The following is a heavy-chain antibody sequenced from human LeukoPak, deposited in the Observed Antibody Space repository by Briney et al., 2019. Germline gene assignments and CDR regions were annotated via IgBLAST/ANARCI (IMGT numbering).Heavy chain of an antibody. J-gene: IGHJ4*02. CDR2: INHSGST. D-gene: IGHD1-1*01. Sequence: PSETLSLTCAVYGGSFSGYYWSWIRQPPGKGLEWIGDINHSGSTNYNPSLKSRVTISVDTSKNQFSLKLSSVTAADTAVYYCASRGTQYYFDYWGQGTLVTVSS. CDR3: ASRGTQYYFDY. CDR1: GGSFSGYY. V-gene: IGHV4-34*01.